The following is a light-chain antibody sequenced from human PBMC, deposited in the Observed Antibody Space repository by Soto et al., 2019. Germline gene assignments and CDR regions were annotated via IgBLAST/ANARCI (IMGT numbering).Light chain of an antibody. Sequence: QSALTQPASVSGSPGQSITISCTGTSSDVGYYNYVSWYQQHPGKVPKLMIYDVRYRPSGVSDRFSGSKSGNTASLTLSGLQAEDEDDYYCSSYTSTSTLVFGTGTKLTVL. CDR1: SSDVGYYNY. CDR2: DVR. V-gene: IGLV2-14*03. CDR3: SSYTSTSTLV. J-gene: IGLJ1*01.